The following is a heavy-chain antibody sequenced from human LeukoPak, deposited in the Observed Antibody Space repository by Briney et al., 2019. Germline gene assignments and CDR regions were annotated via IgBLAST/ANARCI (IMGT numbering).Heavy chain of an antibody. J-gene: IGHJ4*02. CDR3: ARGRFLEWLLGYYFDY. D-gene: IGHD3-3*01. CDR2: IIPIFGTA. V-gene: IGHV1-69*13. CDR1: GGTFSSYA. Sequence: SVKVSCKASGGTFSSYAISWVRQAPGQGLEWMGGIIPIFGTANYAQKFQGRVTITADESTSTAYMELSSLRSEDTAVYYCARGRFLEWLLGYYFDYWGQGTLVTVSS.